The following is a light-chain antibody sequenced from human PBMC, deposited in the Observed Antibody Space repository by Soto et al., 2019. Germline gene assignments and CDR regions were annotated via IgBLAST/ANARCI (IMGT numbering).Light chain of an antibody. Sequence: EIVLTQSPATLSLSPGERATLSCRASQSVSSYLAWYQQKPGQAPRLLIYDASNRATGIPARFSGSGSGTDFTLTISSLEHEDFAVYYCQQRSNWPTVGQGTRLEIK. CDR2: DAS. CDR1: QSVSSY. J-gene: IGKJ5*01. V-gene: IGKV3-11*01. CDR3: QQRSNWPT.